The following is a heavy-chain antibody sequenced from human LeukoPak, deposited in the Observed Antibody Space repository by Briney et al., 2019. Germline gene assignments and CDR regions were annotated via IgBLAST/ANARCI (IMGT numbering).Heavy chain of an antibody. V-gene: IGHV4-4*09. CDR2: IYTSGST. CDR3: ARLKTYYDILTGYYPPYWYFDL. Sequence: PSETLSLTCTVSCGSISSYYWSWIRQPPGKGLEWIGYIYTSGSTNYNPSLKSRVTISVDTSKNQFSLKLSSVTAADTAVYYCARLKTYYDILTGYYPPYWYFDLWGRGTLVTVSS. J-gene: IGHJ2*01. CDR1: CGSISSYY. D-gene: IGHD3-9*01.